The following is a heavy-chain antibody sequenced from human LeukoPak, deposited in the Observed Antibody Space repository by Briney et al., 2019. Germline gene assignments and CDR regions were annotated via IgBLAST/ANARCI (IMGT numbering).Heavy chain of an antibody. Sequence: SETLSLTCTVPGGSISSSTDYWGWIRQPPGKGLEWIGSIYYRGSTYYNPSLKSRVTMPVDKSTNQFSLKLSSVTAADTAVYYCARDPPPRGYYGMDVWGQGTTVTVSS. D-gene: IGHD3-10*01. J-gene: IGHJ6*02. V-gene: IGHV4-39*07. CDR1: GGSISSSTDY. CDR2: IYYRGST. CDR3: ARDPPPRGYYGMDV.